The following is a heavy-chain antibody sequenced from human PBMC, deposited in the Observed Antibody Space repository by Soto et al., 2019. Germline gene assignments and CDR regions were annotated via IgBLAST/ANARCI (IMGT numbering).Heavy chain of an antibody. V-gene: IGHV4-31*03. D-gene: IGHD3-3*01. Sequence: LSLTCTVSGGSISSVGYYWSWIRHHPGKGLEWIGYIYYSGSTYYNPSLKSRVTISVDTSKNQFSLKLSSVTAADTAVYYCARDPSGYYTGAFDIWGQGTMVTVSS. CDR2: IYYSGST. J-gene: IGHJ3*02. CDR3: ARDPSGYYTGAFDI. CDR1: GGSISSVGYY.